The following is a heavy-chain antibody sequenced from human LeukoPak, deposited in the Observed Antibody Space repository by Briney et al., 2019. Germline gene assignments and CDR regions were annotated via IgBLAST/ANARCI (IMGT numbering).Heavy chain of an antibody. CDR2: FDPEDGET. D-gene: IGHD3-10*01. Sequence: ASVKVSCKVSGYTLTGLSMHWVRQAPGKGLEWMGGFDPEDGETIYAQKFQGRVTMTEDTSTDTAYMELSSLRSEDTAVYYCATAVVDGSGSYHGLDYWGQGTLVTVSS. CDR1: GYTLTGLS. CDR3: ATAVVDGSGSYHGLDY. V-gene: IGHV1-24*01. J-gene: IGHJ4*02.